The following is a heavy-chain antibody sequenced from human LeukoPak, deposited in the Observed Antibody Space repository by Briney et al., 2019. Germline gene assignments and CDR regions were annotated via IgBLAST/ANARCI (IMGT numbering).Heavy chain of an antibody. Sequence: ASVKVSCTVSGSSITELYLNWVRQAPGKGLEWMGGFDVIDAKTFYAQKPHRRVTMTEHSSTDTAYMELSSLRSDDTAFYYCAAGRPYSLLDYWGQGTLLPVSS. J-gene: IGHJ4*02. D-gene: IGHD5-18*01. V-gene: IGHV1-24*01. CDR3: AAGRPYSLLDY. CDR2: FDVIDAKT. CDR1: GSSITELY.